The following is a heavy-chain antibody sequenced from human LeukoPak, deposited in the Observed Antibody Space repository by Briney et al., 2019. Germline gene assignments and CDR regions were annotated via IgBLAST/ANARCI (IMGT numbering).Heavy chain of an antibody. Sequence: ASVKVSCQASGYSFSTADINWVRQATGQGLEWMGWMNPNSGLTNYAQKFQGRVTITRNTSISTAYMELSSLRSEDTAVYYCARGYDFWSGYYSDYWGQGTLVTVSS. CDR2: MNPNSGLT. CDR1: GYSFSTAD. CDR3: ARGYDFWSGYYSDY. V-gene: IGHV1-8*01. D-gene: IGHD3-3*01. J-gene: IGHJ4*02.